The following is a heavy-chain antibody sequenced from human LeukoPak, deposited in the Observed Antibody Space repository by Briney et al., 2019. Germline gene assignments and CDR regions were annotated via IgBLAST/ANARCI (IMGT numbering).Heavy chain of an antibody. V-gene: IGHV3-7*03. CDR3: ARDSGRFYIDY. D-gene: IGHD1-26*01. J-gene: IGHJ4*02. Sequence: WGSLRLSCEASAFIFSGHWLNWVRQTPGKGLEWVANIKQDGSEKYYVDSLKGRFTISRDNAKNSLYLQINSLRADDTAIYYCARDSGRFYIDYWGQGTLVTVSS. CDR2: IKQDGSEK. CDR1: AFIFSGHW.